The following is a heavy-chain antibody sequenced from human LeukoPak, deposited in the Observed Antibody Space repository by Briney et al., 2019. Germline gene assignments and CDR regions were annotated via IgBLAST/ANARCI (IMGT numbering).Heavy chain of an antibody. CDR3: ARAQHWSLAVAGNCYFDY. J-gene: IGHJ4*02. V-gene: IGHV3-48*04. CDR2: ISSSSSTI. CDR1: GFTFSSYY. Sequence: TGGSLRLSCAASGFTFSSYYMNWVRQAPGKGLEWVSYISSSSSTIYYADSVKGRFTISRDNAKNSLYLQMNSLRAEDTAVYYCARAQHWSLAVAGNCYFDYWGQGTLVTVSS. D-gene: IGHD6-19*01.